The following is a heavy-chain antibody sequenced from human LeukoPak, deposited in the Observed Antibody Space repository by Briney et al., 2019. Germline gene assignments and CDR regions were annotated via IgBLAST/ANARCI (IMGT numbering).Heavy chain of an antibody. Sequence: SETLSLTCTVSGGSISSYYWSWIRQPPGKGLEWIGYIYYSGSTNYNPSLKSQVTISVDTSKNQFSLKLSSVTAADTAVYYCARVPRYYYYYYMDVWGKGTTVTVSS. CDR2: IYYSGST. V-gene: IGHV4-59*01. CDR3: ARVPRYYYYYYMDV. CDR1: GGSISSYY. J-gene: IGHJ6*03.